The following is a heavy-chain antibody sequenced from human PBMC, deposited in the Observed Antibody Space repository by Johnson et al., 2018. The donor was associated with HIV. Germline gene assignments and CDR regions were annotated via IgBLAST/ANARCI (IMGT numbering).Heavy chain of an antibody. D-gene: IGHD3-22*01. Sequence: EQLVESGGGLVQPGGSLRLSCAASGFTFSSYDMHWVRQATGKGLEWVSAIGTAGDTSYPGSVKGRFTISRENAKNSLYLQMNSLRAGETAVYYCARASGYYLSDAFDIWGQGTMVTVSS. CDR1: GFTFSSYD. J-gene: IGHJ3*02. CDR3: ARASGYYLSDAFDI. V-gene: IGHV3-13*01. CDR2: IGTAGDT.